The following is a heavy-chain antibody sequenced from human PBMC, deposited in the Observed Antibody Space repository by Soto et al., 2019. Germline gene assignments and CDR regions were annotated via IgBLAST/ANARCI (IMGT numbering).Heavy chain of an antibody. Sequence: GGSLRLSCAASGFTVSTKYMSWVRQAPGKGLEWVSVIYSGGSTFYADSVRGRFTISRDNSKNTVNLQMNSLRAEDTAVYYCARAPSAADYWGQGTLVTVSS. V-gene: IGHV3-66*01. D-gene: IGHD3-10*01. CDR2: IYSGGST. CDR3: ARAPSAADY. J-gene: IGHJ4*02. CDR1: GFTVSTKY.